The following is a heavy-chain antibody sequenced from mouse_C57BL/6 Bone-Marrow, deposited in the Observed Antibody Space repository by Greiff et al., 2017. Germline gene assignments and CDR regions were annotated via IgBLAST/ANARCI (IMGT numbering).Heavy chain of an antibody. CDR2: ISYDGSN. CDR1: GYSITSGYY. Sequence: EVQLVESGPGLVKPSQSLSLTCSVTGYSITSGYYWNWIRQFPGNKLEWMGYISYDGSNNYNPSLKNRISITRDTSKNQFFLKLNSVTTEDTATYYCAERDDYDGEFPYWGQGTLVTVSA. V-gene: IGHV3-6*01. CDR3: AERDDYDGEFPY. D-gene: IGHD2-4*01. J-gene: IGHJ3*01.